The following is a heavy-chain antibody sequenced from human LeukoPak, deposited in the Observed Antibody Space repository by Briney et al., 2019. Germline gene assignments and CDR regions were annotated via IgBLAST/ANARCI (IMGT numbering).Heavy chain of an antibody. V-gene: IGHV3-48*04. Sequence: GGSLRLSCAASGFTFSSYSMNWVRQAPGKGLEWVSYISSSSSTIYYADSVKGRFTISRDNAKNSLYLQMNSLRAEDTAVYYCARDTYSSSWYGDYFDYWGQGTLVTVSS. CDR1: GFTFSSYS. CDR3: ARDTYSSSWYGDYFDY. D-gene: IGHD6-13*01. J-gene: IGHJ4*02. CDR2: ISSSSSTI.